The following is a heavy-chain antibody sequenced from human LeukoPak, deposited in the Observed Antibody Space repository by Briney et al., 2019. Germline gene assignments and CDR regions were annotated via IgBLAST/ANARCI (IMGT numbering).Heavy chain of an antibody. CDR1: GFTFSSYA. V-gene: IGHV3-30-3*01. Sequence: SGGSLRLSCAASGFTFSSYAMHWVRQAPGKGLEWVAVISYDGSNKYYADSVKGRFTISRDNSKNTLYLQMNSLRAEDTAVYYCARVQGYSGYDYFDYWGQGTLVTVSS. CDR3: ARVQGYSGYDYFDY. J-gene: IGHJ4*02. CDR2: ISYDGSNK. D-gene: IGHD5-12*01.